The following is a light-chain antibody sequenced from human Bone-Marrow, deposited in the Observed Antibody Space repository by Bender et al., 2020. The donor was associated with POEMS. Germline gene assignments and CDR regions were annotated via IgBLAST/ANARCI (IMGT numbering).Light chain of an antibody. CDR1: GTDVGRYNY. CDR2: EVN. J-gene: IGLJ2*01. Sequence: QSALTQPRSVSGSPGQSVTISCTGTGTDVGRYNYVSWYQQHPGTAPKLIIYEVNKRASGVPDRFSGSKSGNTASLTISGLQTDDEADYHCCSYAGSGAFFGGGTKLTVL. V-gene: IGLV2-11*01. CDR3: CSYAGSGAF.